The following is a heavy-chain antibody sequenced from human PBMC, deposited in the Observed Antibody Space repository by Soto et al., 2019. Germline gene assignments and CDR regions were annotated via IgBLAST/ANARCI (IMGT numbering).Heavy chain of an antibody. J-gene: IGHJ5*02. V-gene: IGHV5-51*01. CDR3: ARGGYYGSGSYYNGAVPFDP. Sequence: PGESLKISCKGSGYSFTNYWIAWVRQMPGRGLEWMGIINGGDSDTRYSPSFQGQVIVSVDKSITTAYLQWSSLKASDTAMYYCARGGYYGSGSYYNGAVPFDPWGQGTLVTVSS. CDR2: INGGDSDT. D-gene: IGHD3-10*01. CDR1: GYSFTNYW.